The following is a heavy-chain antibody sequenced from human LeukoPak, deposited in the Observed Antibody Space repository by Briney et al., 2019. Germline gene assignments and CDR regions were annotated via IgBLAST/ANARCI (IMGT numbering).Heavy chain of an antibody. Sequence: PGGSLRLSCAASGFTYSDYYMSWIRQAPGKGLEWVSYISSSGSTKYYADSVKGRFTISRDNAKNSLYLQMNSLRAEDTAVYYCAREDTYCSSTSCYGRWFDPWGQGTLVTVSS. CDR2: ISSSGSTK. J-gene: IGHJ5*02. CDR3: AREDTYCSSTSCYGRWFDP. V-gene: IGHV3-11*04. CDR1: GFTYSDYY. D-gene: IGHD2-2*01.